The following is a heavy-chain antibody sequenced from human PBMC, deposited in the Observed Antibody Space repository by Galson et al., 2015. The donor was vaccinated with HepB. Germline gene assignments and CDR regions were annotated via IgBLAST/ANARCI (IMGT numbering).Heavy chain of an antibody. V-gene: IGHV3-23*05. CDR2: IYSNGNT. Sequence: SLRLSCAASGFTFGAYDMSWVRQAPGRGLEWVSAIYSNGNTLYAGSVKGRLIISRDSSKNTVFLQMNSLRVEDTALYYCARMTTTTGEMTVTKNGACDSGGQGT. J-gene: IGHJ4*02. CDR1: GFTFGAYD. CDR3: ARMTTTTGEMTVTKNGACDS. D-gene: IGHD4-17*01.